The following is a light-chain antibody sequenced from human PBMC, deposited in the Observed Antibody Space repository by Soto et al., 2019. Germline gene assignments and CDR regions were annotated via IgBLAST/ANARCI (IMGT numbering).Light chain of an antibody. J-gene: IGKJ4*01. CDR2: GAS. Sequence: DIQMTQSPSSLSASVGDRVTIRCRSSQSISTYLDWYQQKPGKAPKLLIYGASTLQSGVPSRFSGSGSGTDFTLTISSLQPEDFATCYCQQSYTTPLTFGGGTKVEIK. CDR1: QSISTY. CDR3: QQSYTTPLT. V-gene: IGKV1-39*01.